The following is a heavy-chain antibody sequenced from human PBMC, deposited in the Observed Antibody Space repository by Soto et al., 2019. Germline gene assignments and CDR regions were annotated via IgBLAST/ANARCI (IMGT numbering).Heavy chain of an antibody. V-gene: IGHV1-18*01. Sequence: GASVKVSCKASGYTFTSYGISWVRQAPGQGLEWMGWISAYNGNTNYAQKLQGRVTMTTDTSTSTAYMELRSLRSDDTAVYYCARVSSNYDFWRNMDVWGKGTTVTLSS. CDR2: ISAYNGNT. J-gene: IGHJ6*03. CDR3: ARVSSNYDFWRNMDV. D-gene: IGHD3-3*01. CDR1: GYTFTSYG.